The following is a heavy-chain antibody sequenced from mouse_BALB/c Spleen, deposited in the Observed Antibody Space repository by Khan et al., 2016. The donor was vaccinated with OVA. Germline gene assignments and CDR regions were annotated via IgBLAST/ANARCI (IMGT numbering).Heavy chain of an antibody. CDR3: ARGAETAYSMDC. D-gene: IGHD3-3*01. CDR2: ILPGRGHI. CDR1: GYTFSSYW. V-gene: IGHV1-9*01. Sequence: QVQLKESGAELMKPGASVKISCKATGYTFSSYWIEWVKQRPGHGLEWIGEILPGRGHINYNEKFKGKATFTADTSSNIAYMQLNSLTSEDSAVYSCARGAETAYSMDCRRQGTEVTVSS. J-gene: IGHJ4*01.